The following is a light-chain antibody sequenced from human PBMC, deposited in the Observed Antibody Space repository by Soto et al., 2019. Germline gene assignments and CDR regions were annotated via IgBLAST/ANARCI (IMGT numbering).Light chain of an antibody. Sequence: QAVVTQPPSVSAAPGQKVTISCSGSSSNIGNHYVSWYQQLPQTAPKLLIYDNNKRPSGIPDRFSGSKSGTSATLGIAGLQTGDEADYYCASWDSSLSAVVFGGGTKLTVL. CDR2: DNN. J-gene: IGLJ2*01. V-gene: IGLV1-51*01. CDR3: ASWDSSLSAVV. CDR1: SSNIGNHY.